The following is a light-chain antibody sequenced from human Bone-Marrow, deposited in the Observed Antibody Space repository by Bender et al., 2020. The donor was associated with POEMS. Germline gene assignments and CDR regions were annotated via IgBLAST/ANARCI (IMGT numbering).Light chain of an antibody. J-gene: IGLJ2*01. Sequence: QSVLTQPPSVSGAPGQRVTISCTGTSSDVGHYNLVSWYQQHPGKAPKLMIYEDSKRPSGVSNRFSGSKSGTSASLAIPGLQAEDEGDYYCAAWDDSLNGPVFGGGTKVTVL. V-gene: IGLV2-14*02. CDR3: AAWDDSLNGPV. CDR2: EDS. CDR1: SSDVGHYNL.